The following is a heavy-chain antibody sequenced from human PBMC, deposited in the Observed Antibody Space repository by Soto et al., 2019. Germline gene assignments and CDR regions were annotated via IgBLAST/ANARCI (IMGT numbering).Heavy chain of an antibody. D-gene: IGHD3-3*01. CDR3: ARDFAYFDS. CDR1: GGSFKSGSYS. V-gene: IGHV4-61*01. Sequence: QVQLQESGPGLVKPSETLSLTCTVSGGSFKSGSYSWSWIRQPPGKGLEWIGYVYHTGRTSYNPSRTSRVSISMDSSKKQFSLNLDSVTAADTAVYFCARDFAYFDSWGQGTLVTVSS. CDR2: VYHTGRT. J-gene: IGHJ4*02.